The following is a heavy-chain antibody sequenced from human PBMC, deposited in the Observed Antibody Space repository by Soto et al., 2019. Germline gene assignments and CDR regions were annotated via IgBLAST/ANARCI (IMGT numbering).Heavy chain of an antibody. CDR3: ARDYRSSWDY. CDR1: GYKFPSSP. D-gene: IGHD6-13*01. J-gene: IGHJ4*02. V-gene: IGHV1-3*01. Sequence: GASVKVSCKASGYKFPSSPIHWVRPPPGHRLEWLGGINAGNGETWYAQEFQDRVTITMDTSASTTYMELSSLRSEDTSVYYCARDYRSSWDYWGQGTQVTVAS. CDR2: INAGNGET.